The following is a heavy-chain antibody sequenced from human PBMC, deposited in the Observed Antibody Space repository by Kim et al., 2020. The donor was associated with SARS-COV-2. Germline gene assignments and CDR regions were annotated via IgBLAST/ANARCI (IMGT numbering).Heavy chain of an antibody. J-gene: IGHJ6*02. Sequence: SETLSLTCAVYGGSFSGYYWSWIRQPPGKGLEWIGEINHSGSTNYNPSLKSRVTISVDTSKNQLSLKLSSVTAADTAVYYCARGRAVFRYEVFIYYYYGMDVWGQGSTVTVSS. V-gene: IGHV4-34*01. CDR1: GGSFSGYY. CDR2: INHSGST. CDR3: ARGRAVFRYEVFIYYYYGMDV. D-gene: IGHD1-1*01.